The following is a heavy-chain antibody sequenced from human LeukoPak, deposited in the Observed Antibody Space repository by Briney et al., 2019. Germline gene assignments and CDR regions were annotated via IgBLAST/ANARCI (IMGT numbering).Heavy chain of an antibody. J-gene: IGHJ4*02. CDR2: ISGSGGST. CDR1: GFTFSSYA. V-gene: IGHV3-23*01. D-gene: IGHD2-15*01. CDR3: AKAGCSGGSCYSGLFDY. Sequence: GRSLRLSCAASGFTFSSYAMSWVRQAPGKGLEWVSAISGSGGSTYYADSVKGRFTISRDNSKNTLYLQMNSLRAEDTAVYYCAKAGCSGGSCYSGLFDYWGQGTLVTVSS.